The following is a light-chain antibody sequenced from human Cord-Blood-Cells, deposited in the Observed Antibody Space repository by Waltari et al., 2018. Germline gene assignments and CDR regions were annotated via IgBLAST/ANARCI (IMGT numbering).Light chain of an antibody. V-gene: IGKV1-39*01. CDR1: QSISSD. Sequence: DIQMTQSPSSLSASVGDRVTITCRASQSISSDLNWYQQKPGKAPKLLIYAASSLQSGVPSRFSGSGSGTDFTLTSSSLQPEDFATYYCQQSYSTPLTFGGGTKVEIK. CDR2: AAS. CDR3: QQSYSTPLT. J-gene: IGKJ4*01.